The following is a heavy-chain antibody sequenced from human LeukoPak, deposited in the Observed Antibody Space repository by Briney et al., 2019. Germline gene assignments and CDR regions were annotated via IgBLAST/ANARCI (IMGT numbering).Heavy chain of an antibody. V-gene: IGHV3-7*01. Sequence: GGSLRLSCAASGFTFSSYWMSWVRQAPGKGLEWVANIKQDGSEKYYVDSVKGRFTISRDNAKNSLYLQMNSLRAEDTAVYYCATGIGNDAFDIWGQGTMVTVSS. CDR2: IKQDGSEK. J-gene: IGHJ3*02. CDR3: ATGIGNDAFDI. D-gene: IGHD1-14*01. CDR1: GFTFSSYW.